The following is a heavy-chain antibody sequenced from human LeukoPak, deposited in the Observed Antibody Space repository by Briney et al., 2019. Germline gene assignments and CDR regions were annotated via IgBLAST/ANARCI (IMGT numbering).Heavy chain of an antibody. CDR2: IIPIFGTA. CDR1: GGTFSSYA. CDR3: ARVGAESYYYYYMDV. D-gene: IGHD3-16*01. J-gene: IGHJ6*03. V-gene: IGHV1-69*13. Sequence: GASVKVSCKASGGTFSSYAISWVRQAPGQGLEWMGGIIPIFGTANYAQKFQGRVTITADESTSTAYMELSSLRSEDTAVYYCARVGAESYYYYYMDVWGKGTTVTVSS.